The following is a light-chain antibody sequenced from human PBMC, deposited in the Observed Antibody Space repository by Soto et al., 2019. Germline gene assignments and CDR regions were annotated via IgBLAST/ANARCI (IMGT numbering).Light chain of an antibody. CDR3: ISYTSSSTHVI. CDR2: DVS. J-gene: IGLJ2*01. CDR1: SSDVGRYNY. Sequence: QSVLTQPASVSGSPGQSITISCTGTSSDVGRYNYVSWYQQHPGKAPKLMIYDVSNRPSGVSYRFSGSRSGNTASLSISGLQAEDEADYFCISYTSSSTHVIFGGGTQLTVL. V-gene: IGLV2-14*01.